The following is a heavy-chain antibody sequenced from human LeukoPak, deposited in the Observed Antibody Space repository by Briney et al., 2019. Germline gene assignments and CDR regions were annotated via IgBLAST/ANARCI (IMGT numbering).Heavy chain of an antibody. V-gene: IGHV3-23*01. CDR1: GFTVSRYY. Sequence: GGSLRLSCAASGFTVSRYYISWVRQAPGKGLEWVSVISGSGGSTYYADSVKGRFTISRDNAKNTLYLQMNSLGADDTAVYYCAKGNWWYFDYWRQGTMLTVSS. J-gene: IGHJ4*02. CDR2: ISGSGGST. D-gene: IGHD2-15*01. CDR3: AKGNWWYFDY.